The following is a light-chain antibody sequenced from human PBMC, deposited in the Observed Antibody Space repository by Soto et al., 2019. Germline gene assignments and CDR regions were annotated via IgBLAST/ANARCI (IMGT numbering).Light chain of an antibody. CDR2: GAY. Sequence: EIVLTQSPGTLSLSPGERATLSCRASQSVTSNSLAWYQQKPGQAPRLLIYGAYNRATGIPDRFSGSGSGTDFTLTISRLEPEDFAAYYCQEYGSSRTFGLGTKVDIK. CDR3: QEYGSSRT. J-gene: IGKJ1*01. CDR1: QSVTSNS. V-gene: IGKV3-20*01.